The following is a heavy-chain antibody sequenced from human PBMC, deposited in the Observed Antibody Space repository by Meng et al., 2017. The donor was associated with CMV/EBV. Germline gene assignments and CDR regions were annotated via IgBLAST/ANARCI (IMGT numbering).Heavy chain of an antibody. D-gene: IGHD6-13*01. V-gene: IGHV3-21*01. Sequence: GGSLRLSCAASGFTFTAYGMNWVRQAPGKGLEWVSSISSSSGYIYYADSVKGRFTISRDNAKNSLYLQMNSLRDEDTAVYYCARSSSWYDYWGQGTLVTVSS. CDR2: ISSSSGYI. CDR3: ARSSSWYDY. CDR1: GFTFTAYG. J-gene: IGHJ4*02.